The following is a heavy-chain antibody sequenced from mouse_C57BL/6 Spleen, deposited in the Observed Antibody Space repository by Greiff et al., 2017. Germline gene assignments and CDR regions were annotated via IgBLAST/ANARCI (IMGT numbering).Heavy chain of an antibody. J-gene: IGHJ4*01. Sequence: VKLMESGEGLVKPGGSLKLSCAASGFTFSSYAMSWVRQTPEKRLEWVAYISSGGDYIYYADTVKGRFTISRDNARNTLYLQMSSLKSEDTAMYYCTRGYYGSSPYYYAMDYWGQGTSVTVSS. CDR1: GFTFSSYA. CDR2: ISSGGDYI. V-gene: IGHV5-9-1*02. CDR3: TRGYYGSSPYYYAMDY. D-gene: IGHD1-1*01.